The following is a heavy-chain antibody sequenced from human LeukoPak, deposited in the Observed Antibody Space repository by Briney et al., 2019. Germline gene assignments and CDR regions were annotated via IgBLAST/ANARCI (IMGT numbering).Heavy chain of an antibody. J-gene: IGHJ6*02. CDR2: IGGSGGST. CDR3: AKTSSIARDGYNNNYYYYGMDV. V-gene: IGHV3-23*01. Sequence: PGGSLRLSCAASGFTFSDYYMSWIRQAPGKGLEWVSAIGGSGGSTYYADSVKGRFTISRDNSKNTLYLQMNSLRAGDTAVYYCAKTSSIARDGYNNNYYYYGMDVWGQGTTVTVSS. CDR1: GFTFSDYY. D-gene: IGHD5-24*01.